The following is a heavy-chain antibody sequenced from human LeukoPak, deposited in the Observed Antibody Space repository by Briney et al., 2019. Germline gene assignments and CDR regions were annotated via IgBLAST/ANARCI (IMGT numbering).Heavy chain of an antibody. D-gene: IGHD3-3*01. CDR3: ARVRARFFDS. CDR1: GGSISSYY. CDR2: IYYSGST. Sequence: PSETLSLTCTVSGGSISSYYWSWIRQPPGKALEWIGYIYYSGSTNYNPSLESRVTISVDTSKNQFSLKLNSVTAADTAVYYCARVRARFFDSWGQGSLVTVSS. J-gene: IGHJ4*02. V-gene: IGHV4-59*01.